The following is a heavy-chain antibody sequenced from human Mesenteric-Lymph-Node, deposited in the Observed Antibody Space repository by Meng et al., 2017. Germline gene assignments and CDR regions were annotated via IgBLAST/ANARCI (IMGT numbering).Heavy chain of an antibody. D-gene: IGHD3-10*01. CDR2: INHSGST. J-gene: IGHJ3*02. CDR3: ARSTMVRGVIIIDI. Sequence: QVQLQQWGSGLLKPSETLSLTCAVYGGSFSGYYWSWIRQPPGKGLEWIGEINHSGSTNYNPSLKSRVTISVDTSKNQFSLKLSSVTAADTAVYYCARSTMVRGVIIIDIWGQGTMVTVSS. CDR1: GGSFSGYY. V-gene: IGHV4-34*01.